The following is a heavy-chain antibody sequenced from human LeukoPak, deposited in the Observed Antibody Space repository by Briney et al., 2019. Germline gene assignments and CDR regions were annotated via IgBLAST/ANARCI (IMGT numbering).Heavy chain of an antibody. V-gene: IGHV4-59*01. CDR2: IYYGGRT. CDR3: ARWEGGTLDY. CDR1: GGSISSYY. Sequence: PSETLSLTCTVSGGSISSYYWSWIRQPPVKGLEWIGYIYYGGRTNYNPSLKSRVTISVDTSKNQFSLKLISVTAADTAVYYCARWEGGTLDYWGQGTLVTVSS. D-gene: IGHD2-15*01. J-gene: IGHJ4*02.